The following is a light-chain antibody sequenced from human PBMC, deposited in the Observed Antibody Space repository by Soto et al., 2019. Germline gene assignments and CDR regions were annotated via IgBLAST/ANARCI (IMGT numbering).Light chain of an antibody. CDR2: GAS. J-gene: IGKJ1*01. CDR3: QQYGSSLWT. V-gene: IGKV3-20*01. Sequence: IVLTQSPGTLSLSPGDRATLSCRASQSVSSSYLAWYQQKPGRAPRLLIYGASSRATGLPDRFSGSGSGTDFTLTISRLEPEDFAVYYCQQYGSSLWTFGQGTKVDIK. CDR1: QSVSSSY.